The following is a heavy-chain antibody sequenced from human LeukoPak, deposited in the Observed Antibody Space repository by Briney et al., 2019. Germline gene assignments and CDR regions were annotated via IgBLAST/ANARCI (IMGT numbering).Heavy chain of an antibody. Sequence: ASVKVSCKASGYSFTSHYMHWVRQAPGQGLEWLGLINPSGSSTLYAQKFQGRITMTRDMSTTTDYMELSSLTYDDTAVYYCVRDNSVGDVAWWFDPWGQGTLVTVSS. CDR1: GYSFTSHY. CDR2: INPSGSST. V-gene: IGHV1-46*01. J-gene: IGHJ5*02. D-gene: IGHD1-26*01. CDR3: VRDNSVGDVAWWFDP.